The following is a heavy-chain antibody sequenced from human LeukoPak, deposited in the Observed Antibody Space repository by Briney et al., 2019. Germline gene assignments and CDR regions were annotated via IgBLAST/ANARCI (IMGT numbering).Heavy chain of an antibody. CDR1: GFTFSSYS. CDR2: ISSSSSTI. J-gene: IGHJ6*03. D-gene: IGHD2-2*01. V-gene: IGHV3-48*01. Sequence: GGSLRLPCAASGFTFSSYSMNWVRQAPGKGLEWVSYISSSSSTIYYADSVKGRFTISRDNAKNSLYLQMNSLRAEDTAVYYCARDVSYCSSTSCYSNYYYYYMDVWAKGPRSPSP. CDR3: ARDVSYCSSTSCYSNYYYYYMDV.